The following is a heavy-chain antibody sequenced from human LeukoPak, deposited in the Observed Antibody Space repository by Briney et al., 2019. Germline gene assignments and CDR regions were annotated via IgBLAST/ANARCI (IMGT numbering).Heavy chain of an antibody. CDR2: ISYDGSNK. Sequence: GRSLRLSCAASGFTFSSYAMHRVRQAPGKGLEWVAVISYDGSNKYYADSVKGRFTISRDNSKNTLYLQMNSLRAEDTAVYYCARDYGRSGSYRWFDPWGQGTLVTVSS. CDR1: GFTFSSYA. CDR3: ARDYGRSGSYRWFDP. V-gene: IGHV3-30-3*01. D-gene: IGHD1-26*01. J-gene: IGHJ5*02.